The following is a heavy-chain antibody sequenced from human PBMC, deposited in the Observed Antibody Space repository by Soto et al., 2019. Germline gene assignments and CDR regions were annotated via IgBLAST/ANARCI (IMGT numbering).Heavy chain of an antibody. V-gene: IGHV1-2*04. D-gene: IGHD6-19*01. Sequence: ASVKVSCKASGYTFTGYYMHWVRQAPGQGLEWMGWINPNSGGTNYAQKFQGWVTMTRDTSISTAYMELSRLRSDDTAVYYCARDSGFPGIAVADTPYYFDYWGQGTLVTVSS. CDR2: INPNSGGT. J-gene: IGHJ4*02. CDR3: ARDSGFPGIAVADTPYYFDY. CDR1: GYTFTGYY.